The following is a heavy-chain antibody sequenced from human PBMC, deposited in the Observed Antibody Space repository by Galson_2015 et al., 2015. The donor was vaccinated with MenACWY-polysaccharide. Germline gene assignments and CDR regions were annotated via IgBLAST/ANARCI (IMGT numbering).Heavy chain of an antibody. D-gene: IGHD3-10*01. CDR3: ARHGGLVSAPPPWDVWGQGTTVTVSAGSYYRWKCLDY. Sequence: QSGAEVKKPGESLRISCKGSGYSFTSYWISWVRQMPGKGLEWMGRIDPSDSYTNYSPSFQGHVTISADKSISTAYLQWSSLKSSDAASYYCARHGGLVSAPPPWDVWGQGTTVTVSAGSYYRWKCLDYWGQGTLVTVSS. J-gene: IGHJ4*02. CDR1: GYSFTSYW. V-gene: IGHV5-10-1*01. CDR2: IDPSDSYT.